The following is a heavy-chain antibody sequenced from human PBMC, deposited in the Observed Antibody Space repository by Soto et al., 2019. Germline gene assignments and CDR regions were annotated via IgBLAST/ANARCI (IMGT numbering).Heavy chain of an antibody. CDR1: GYTFTNYA. CDR3: ASSYCGGGGGYYDCYYYGMDV. CDR2: INAGSGNT. J-gene: IGHJ6*02. V-gene: IGHV1-3*01. D-gene: IGHD2-15*01. Sequence: ASVKVSCKASGYTFTNYAIHWVRQAPGQRLEWVGWINAGSGNTKYSQTFQGRFTMATDTSTSTAYMELRSLRSDDTAVYYCASSYCGGGGGYYDCYYYGMDVWGQGTTVTVSS.